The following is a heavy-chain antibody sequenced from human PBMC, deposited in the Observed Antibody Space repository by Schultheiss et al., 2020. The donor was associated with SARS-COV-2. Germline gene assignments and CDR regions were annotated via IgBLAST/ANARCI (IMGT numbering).Heavy chain of an antibody. CDR2: INHSGST. Sequence: SETLSLTCTVSGGSISSYYWSWIRQPPGKGLEWIGEINHSGSTNYNPSLKSRVTISVDTSKNQFSLKLSSVTAADTAVYYCARDRVGATWYFDLWGRGTLVTVSS. CDR1: GGSISSYY. V-gene: IGHV4-59*01. J-gene: IGHJ2*01. CDR3: ARDRVGATWYFDL. D-gene: IGHD1-26*01.